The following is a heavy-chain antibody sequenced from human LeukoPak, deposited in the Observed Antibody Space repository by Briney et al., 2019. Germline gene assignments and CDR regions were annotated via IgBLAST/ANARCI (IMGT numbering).Heavy chain of an antibody. J-gene: IGHJ3*02. CDR3: ARHDYDFWSGQDAFDI. D-gene: IGHD3-3*01. CDR2: INPSGGST. V-gene: IGHV1-46*01. CDR1: GYTFTSYY. Sequence: GASVKVSCQASGYTFTSYYMHWVRQAPGQGLEWIGIINPSGGSTSYAQKFQGRVTMTRDTSTSTIYMELSSLRSDDTAVYYCARHDYDFWSGQDAFDIWGQGTMVTVSS.